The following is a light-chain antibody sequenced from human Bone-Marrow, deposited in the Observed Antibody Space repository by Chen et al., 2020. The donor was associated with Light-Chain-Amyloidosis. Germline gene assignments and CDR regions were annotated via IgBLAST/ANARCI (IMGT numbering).Light chain of an antibody. CDR2: EDD. CDR1: RGSIATNY. J-gene: IGLJ3*02. Sequence: NFMLTQPHSVSESPGKTVIISCTRSRGSIATNYVQWYQQRPGSSPTTVIYEDDQRPSGVPDRFSGSIDRSSNSASLTISGLKTEDEADYYCQSYQGSSQGVFGGGTKLPVL. CDR3: QSYQGSSQGV. V-gene: IGLV6-57*01.